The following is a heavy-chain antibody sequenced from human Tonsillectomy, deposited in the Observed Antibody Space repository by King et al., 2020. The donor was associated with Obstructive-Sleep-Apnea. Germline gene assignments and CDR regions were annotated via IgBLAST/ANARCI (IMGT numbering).Heavy chain of an antibody. J-gene: IGHJ4*02. D-gene: IGHD5-12*01. CDR2: LYYIGST. V-gene: IGHV4-39*07. CDR3: ARDGSGYYYYDY. Sequence: QLQESGPGLVKPSETLSLTCTVSGGSISSSSYYWGWIRQPPGKGLEWIGSLYYIGSTYYNPSLKSRVTISVDTSKHQFSLKLTSVTAADTAVYYCARDGSGYYYYDYWGQGILVTVSS. CDR1: GGSISSSSYY.